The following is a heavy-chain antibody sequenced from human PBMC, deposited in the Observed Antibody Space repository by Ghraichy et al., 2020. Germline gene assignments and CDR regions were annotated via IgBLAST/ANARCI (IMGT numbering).Heavy chain of an antibody. CDR2: IYYSGST. D-gene: IGHD3-10*01. V-gene: IGHV4-61*01. Sequence: SETLSLTCTVSGGSVSSGSYYWSWIRQPPGKGLEWIGYIYYSGSTNYNPSLKSRVTISVDTSKNQFSLKLSSVTAADTAVYYCARVFGNSMVQGVTFDYWGQGTLVTVSS. CDR3: ARVFGNSMVQGVTFDY. CDR1: GGSVSSGSYY. J-gene: IGHJ4*02.